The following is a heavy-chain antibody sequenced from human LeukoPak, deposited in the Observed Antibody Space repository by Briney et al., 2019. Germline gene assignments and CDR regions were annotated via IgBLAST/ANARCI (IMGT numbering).Heavy chain of an antibody. J-gene: IGHJ5*02. Sequence: SETLSLTCTVSGGSISNYYWSWIRQPPGKGLEWIGEINHSGSTNYNPSLKSRVTISVDTSKNQFSLKLSSVTAADTAVYYCARVYSSSWYREYGWFDPWGQGTLVTVSS. D-gene: IGHD6-13*01. CDR2: INHSGST. CDR3: ARVYSSSWYREYGWFDP. V-gene: IGHV4-34*01. CDR1: GGSISNYY.